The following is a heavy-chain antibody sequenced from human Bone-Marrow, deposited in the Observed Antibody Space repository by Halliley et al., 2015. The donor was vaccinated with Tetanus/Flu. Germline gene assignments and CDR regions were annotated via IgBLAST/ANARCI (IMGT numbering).Heavy chain of an antibody. J-gene: IGHJ3*01. CDR2: FIPTLGTT. D-gene: IGHD3-10*01. CDR1: GGPFSNYA. CDR3: ATPRDTHFGRAFDV. V-gene: IGHV1-69*11. Sequence: QLVQSGAEVKTSGSSVKVSCKTSGGPFSNYALSWVRQAPGQGLEWLGWFIPTLGTTDYAQTFQGRVTFTADESTGTVYMEVSGLTSEDPAVYYCATPRDTHFGRAFDVWGQGTLVTVSS.